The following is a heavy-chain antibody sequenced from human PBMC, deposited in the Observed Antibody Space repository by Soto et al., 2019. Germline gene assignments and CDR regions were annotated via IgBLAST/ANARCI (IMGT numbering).Heavy chain of an antibody. CDR2: IYYSGST. D-gene: IGHD3-22*01. Sequence: SETLSLTCTVSGGSISSYYWSWIRQPPGKGLEWIGYIYYSGSTNYNPSLKSRVTISVDTSKNQFSLKLSSVTAADTAVYYYVRGLLRDGMDVCGRGTTVTVSS. CDR1: GGSISSYY. CDR3: VRGLLRDGMDV. J-gene: IGHJ6*02. V-gene: IGHV4-59*01.